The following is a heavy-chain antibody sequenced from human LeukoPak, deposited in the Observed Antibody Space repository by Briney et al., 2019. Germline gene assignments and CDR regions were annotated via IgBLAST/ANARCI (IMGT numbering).Heavy chain of an antibody. CDR1: GLTFSKYS. CDR3: ARDNWVDC. CDR2: IDTSSTIM. J-gene: IGHJ5*01. Sequence: QTGGSLRLSCAASGLTFSKYSMTWVRQAPGKGLEWVSFIDTSSTIMYYTDSVKGRFTISRDNAKNSLYLQMNSLKVEDTAIYYCARDNWVDCWGQGTLVTISS. V-gene: IGHV3-48*04.